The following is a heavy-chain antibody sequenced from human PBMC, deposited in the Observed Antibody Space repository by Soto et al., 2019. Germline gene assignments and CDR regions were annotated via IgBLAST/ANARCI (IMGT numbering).Heavy chain of an antibody. J-gene: IGHJ4*02. CDR3: AKDIVKYTYGACDY. D-gene: IGHD5-18*01. V-gene: IGHV3-30*18. Sequence: QVQLVESGGAVVQPGKSLRLSCAASGFSFNTYGMYWVRQAPGKGLEWVAAISYDGSNQYHADSVKGRFTISRDNSKSTLYLQMSSLRVEDTAVYYCAKDIVKYTYGACDYWGQGDLVTVSS. CDR2: ISYDGSNQ. CDR1: GFSFNTYG.